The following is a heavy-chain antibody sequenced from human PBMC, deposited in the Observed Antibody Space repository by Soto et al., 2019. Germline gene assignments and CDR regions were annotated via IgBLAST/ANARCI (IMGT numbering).Heavy chain of an antibody. J-gene: IGHJ4*02. D-gene: IGHD3-10*01. CDR3: ARHPDTYYYGSGSSIALDY. CDR1: GYSFTSYW. V-gene: IGHV5-51*01. CDR2: IYPGDSDT. Sequence: GESLKISCKGSGYSFTSYWIGWVRQMPGKGLEWMGIIYPGDSDTRYSPSFQGQVTISADKSISTAYLQWSSLKASDTAMYYCARHPDTYYYGSGSSIALDYWGQGTLVTVSS.